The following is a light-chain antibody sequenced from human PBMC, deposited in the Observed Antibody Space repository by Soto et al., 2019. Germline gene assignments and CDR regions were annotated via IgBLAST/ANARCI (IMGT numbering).Light chain of an antibody. CDR2: DAS. CDR1: QSISDY. J-gene: IGKJ1*01. Sequence: IQMTQSPSTLSTSVGDRVIITCRASQSISDYLAWYQQKPGKAPKLLIYDASTLESGVPSTFSGSGSGTEFTLTISSLQPDDFATYYCQQYYTYWQMFGQGTKVDIK. V-gene: IGKV1-5*01. CDR3: QQYYTYWQM.